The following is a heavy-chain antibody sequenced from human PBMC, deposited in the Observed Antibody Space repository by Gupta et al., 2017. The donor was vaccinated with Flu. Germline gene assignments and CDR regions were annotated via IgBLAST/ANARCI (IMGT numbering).Heavy chain of an antibody. Sequence: QVHLQQWGAGLLKPSETLSLTCAVYGESFSYYYWTWIRQPPGKGLEWIGEIKDAGSTIYNPSLKSRVTLSHDTSKTQFSLKLSSVTAADTAVYYCALTVISHTTIYDYWGQGTLVTVPS. J-gene: IGHJ4*02. CDR3: ALTVISHTTIYDY. CDR2: IKDAGST. D-gene: IGHD7-27*01. CDR1: GESFSYYY. V-gene: IGHV4-34*01.